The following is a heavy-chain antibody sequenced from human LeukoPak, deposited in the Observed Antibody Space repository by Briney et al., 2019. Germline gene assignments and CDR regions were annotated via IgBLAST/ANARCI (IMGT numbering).Heavy chain of an antibody. Sequence: AGGSLRLSCAASGFTFSDYYMSWIRQAPGKGLEWVSYISISSSYTNYADSVKGRFTISRDNAKNTLYLQMNSLRAEDTAVYYCARRVVVPAAPYYFDYWGQGTLVTVSS. D-gene: IGHD2-2*01. J-gene: IGHJ4*02. CDR2: ISISSSYT. V-gene: IGHV3-11*06. CDR3: ARRVVVPAAPYYFDY. CDR1: GFTFSDYY.